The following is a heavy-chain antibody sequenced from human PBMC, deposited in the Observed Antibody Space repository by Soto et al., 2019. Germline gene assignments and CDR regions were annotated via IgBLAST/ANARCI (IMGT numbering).Heavy chain of an antibody. J-gene: IGHJ4*02. CDR3: ARGLWSGRPDC. CDR2: INPGGDST. V-gene: IGHV1-46*03. Sequence: QVQLVQSGAEVKNPGASMKVSCKASGYTFTSYYIHWVRQAPGQGLEWMGIINPGGDSTSYAQNFQGRVTMTRDTSTSTVYMELSSLRSEDTAVYYCARGLWSGRPDCWGQGTLVTVSS. CDR1: GYTFTSYY. D-gene: IGHD3-3*01.